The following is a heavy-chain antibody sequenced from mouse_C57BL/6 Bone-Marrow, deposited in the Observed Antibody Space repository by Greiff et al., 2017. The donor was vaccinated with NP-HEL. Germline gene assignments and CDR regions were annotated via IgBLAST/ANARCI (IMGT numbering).Heavy chain of an antibody. CDR1: GFTFSSYG. CDR2: ISSGGSYT. Sequence: EVKLMESGGDLVKPGGSLKLSCAASGFTFSSYGMSWVRQTPDKRLAWVATISSGGSYTYYPDSGKGRFTISRDNAKNTLYLQMSSLKSEDTAMYYCARHYYSNYFDYWGQGTTLTVSS. D-gene: IGHD2-5*01. CDR3: ARHYYSNYFDY. J-gene: IGHJ2*01. V-gene: IGHV5-6*01.